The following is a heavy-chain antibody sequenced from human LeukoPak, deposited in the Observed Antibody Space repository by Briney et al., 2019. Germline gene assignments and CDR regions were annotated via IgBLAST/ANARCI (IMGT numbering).Heavy chain of an antibody. J-gene: IGHJ3*02. Sequence: SETLSLTRTVSGGSISSYYWSWIRQPPGKGLEWIGYIYYSGSTNYNPSLKSRVTISVDTSKNQFSLKLSSVTAADTAVYYCAREGRIWSAFDIWGQGTMVTVSS. CDR2: IYYSGST. CDR1: GGSISSYY. V-gene: IGHV4-59*01. CDR3: AREGRIWSAFDI. D-gene: IGHD1-1*01.